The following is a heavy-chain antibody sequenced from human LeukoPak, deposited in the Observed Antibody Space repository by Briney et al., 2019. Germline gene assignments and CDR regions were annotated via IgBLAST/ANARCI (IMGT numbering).Heavy chain of an antibody. J-gene: IGHJ4*02. CDR2: IKQDGSEK. Sequence: GGSLRLSCAASGFTFSSYWLSWVRQAPGKGLEWVANIKQDGSEKYYVDSVKGRFTISMDNAKNSLYLQMNSLRAEDSAVYYCAREDFGDFSFDYWGQGTLVTVSS. V-gene: IGHV3-7*01. CDR3: AREDFGDFSFDY. CDR1: GFTFSSYW. D-gene: IGHD4-17*01.